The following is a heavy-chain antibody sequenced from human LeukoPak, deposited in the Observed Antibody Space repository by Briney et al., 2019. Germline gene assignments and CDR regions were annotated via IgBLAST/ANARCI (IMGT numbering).Heavy chain of an antibody. V-gene: IGHV3-33*06. Sequence: PGRFLRLSCAASGFTFSSYGMHWVRQAPGKGLEWVAVIWYDGSNKYYADSVKGRFTISRDNSKNTLYLQMNSLRAEDTAVYHCAKEATVSTYYYYYYMDVWGKGTTVTVSS. CDR1: GFTFSSYG. J-gene: IGHJ6*03. CDR3: AKEATVSTYYYYYYMDV. D-gene: IGHD4-17*01. CDR2: IWYDGSNK.